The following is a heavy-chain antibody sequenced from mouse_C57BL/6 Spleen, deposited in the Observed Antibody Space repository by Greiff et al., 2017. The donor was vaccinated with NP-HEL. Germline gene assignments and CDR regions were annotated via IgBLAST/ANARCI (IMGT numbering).Heavy chain of an antibody. CDR3: ARGNWDSFDY. J-gene: IGHJ2*01. V-gene: IGHV5-17*01. CDR1: GFTFSDYG. D-gene: IGHD4-1*01. Sequence: EVKLQESGGGLVKPGGSLKLSCAASGFTFSDYGMHWVRQAPEKGLEWVAYISSGSSTIYYADTVKGRFTISRDNAKNTLFLQMTSLRSEDTAMYYCARGNWDSFDYWGQGTTLTVSS. CDR2: ISSGSSTI.